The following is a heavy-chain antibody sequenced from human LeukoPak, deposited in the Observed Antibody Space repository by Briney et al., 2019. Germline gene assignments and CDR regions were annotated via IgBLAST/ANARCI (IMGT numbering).Heavy chain of an antibody. CDR2: ISVNNGNT. D-gene: IGHD3-16*01. CDR1: GYTFTAYG. Sequence: ASVKVSCKASGYTFTAYGISWVRQAPGQGREWMGWISVNNGNTNYAQKVQGRVTMTRDTSTSTAYMELRSLRYDDTAVYYRSRDDGPFGGVRFDHWGQGTLVTVSS. J-gene: IGHJ4*02. CDR3: SRDDGPFGGVRFDH. V-gene: IGHV1-18*01.